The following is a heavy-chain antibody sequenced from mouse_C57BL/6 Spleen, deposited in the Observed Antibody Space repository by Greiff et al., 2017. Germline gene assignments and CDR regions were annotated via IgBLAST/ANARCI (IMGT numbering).Heavy chain of an antibody. J-gene: IGHJ3*01. CDR2: INPGSGGT. CDR1: GYAFTNYL. CDR3: ARRGDYDVFAY. Sequence: VQLQQSGAELVRPGTSVKVSCKASGYAFTNYLIEWVKQRPGQGLEWIGVINPGSGGTNYNEKFKGKATLTADKSSSTAYMQLSSLTSEDSAVYFCARRGDYDVFAYWGQGTLVTVSA. D-gene: IGHD2-4*01. V-gene: IGHV1-54*01.